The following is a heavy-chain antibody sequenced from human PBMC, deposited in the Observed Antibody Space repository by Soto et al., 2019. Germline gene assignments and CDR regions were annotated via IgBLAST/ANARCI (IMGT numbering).Heavy chain of an antibody. CDR3: AREGLRFGRAFDI. CDR1: GGSISSGGYY. J-gene: IGHJ3*02. Sequence: SETLSLTCTVSGGSISSGGYYWSWIRQHPGKGLEWIGYIYYSGSTYYNPSLKSRVTISVDTSKNQFSLKLSSVTAADTAVYYCAREGLRFGRAFDIWGQGTMVT. D-gene: IGHD5-12*01. V-gene: IGHV4-31*03. CDR2: IYYSGST.